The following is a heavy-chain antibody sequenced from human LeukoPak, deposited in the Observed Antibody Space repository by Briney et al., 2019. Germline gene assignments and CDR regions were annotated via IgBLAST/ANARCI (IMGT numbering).Heavy chain of an antibody. CDR1: GFTFSSYW. CDR2: INSDGSST. CDR3: AREPMASLGDRRPYYYYYYMDV. V-gene: IGHV3-74*01. D-gene: IGHD4-17*01. Sequence: GGSLRLSCAASGFTFSSYWMHWVRQAPGKGLVWVSRINSDGSSTIYADSVKGRFTISRDNAKNTLYLQMNSLRAEDTAVYYCAREPMASLGDRRPYYYYYYMDVWGKGTTVTVSS. J-gene: IGHJ6*03.